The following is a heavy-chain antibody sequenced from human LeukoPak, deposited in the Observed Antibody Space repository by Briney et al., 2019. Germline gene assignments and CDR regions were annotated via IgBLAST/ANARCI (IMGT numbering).Heavy chain of an antibody. CDR2: INHSGST. D-gene: IGHD5-24*01. CDR3: ARHLWDGYIE. J-gene: IGHJ4*02. V-gene: IGHV4-34*01. CDR1: GGSFSGYY. Sequence: SETLSLTCAVYGGSFSGYYWSWIRQPPGKGLEWIGEINHSGSTNYNPSLKSRVTISVDTSKNQLSLKLSSVTAADTAVYYCARHLWDGYIEWGQGTLVTVSS.